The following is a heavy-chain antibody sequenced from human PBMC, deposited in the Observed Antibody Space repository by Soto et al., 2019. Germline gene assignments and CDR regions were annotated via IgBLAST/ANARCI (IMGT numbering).Heavy chain of an antibody. CDR3: AKDPSGRVLWFGESYPDY. D-gene: IGHD3-10*01. CDR1: GFTFSSYA. Sequence: LRLSCAASGFTFSSYAMSWVRQAPGKGLEWVSAISGSGSSTYYADSVKGRFTISRDNSKNTLYLQMNSLRAEDTAVYYCAKDPSGRVLWFGESYPDYWGQGTLVTVSS. CDR2: ISGSGSST. J-gene: IGHJ4*02. V-gene: IGHV3-23*01.